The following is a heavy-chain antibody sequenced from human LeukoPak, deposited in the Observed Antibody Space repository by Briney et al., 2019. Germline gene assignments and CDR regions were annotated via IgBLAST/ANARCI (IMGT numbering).Heavy chain of an antibody. Sequence: SETLSLTCAVYGGSFSGYYWSWIRQPPGKGLGWIGEINPSGSTNYNPSLKSRVTISVDTSKNQSSLKLSSVTAADTAVYYCARSGPPNSGSYLASAFDIWGQGTMVTVSS. CDR3: ARSGPPNSGSYLASAFDI. CDR2: INPSGST. V-gene: IGHV4-34*01. J-gene: IGHJ3*02. CDR1: GGSFSGYY. D-gene: IGHD1-26*01.